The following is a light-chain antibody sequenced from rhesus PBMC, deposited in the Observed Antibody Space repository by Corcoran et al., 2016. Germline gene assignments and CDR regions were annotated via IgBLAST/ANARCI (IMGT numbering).Light chain of an antibody. J-gene: IGKJ1*01. CDR1: QGITND. V-gene: IGKV1-25*01. CDR2: EAS. Sequence: DIQMTQSPSSLSASVGDRVTITCRASQGITNDLAWYQQKPGETPKLLIYEASSLQSGIPSRFSGSGYGTDFTLTISSLQPEDCATYYCQHYYSTPPTFGQGTKVEIK. CDR3: QHYYSTPPT.